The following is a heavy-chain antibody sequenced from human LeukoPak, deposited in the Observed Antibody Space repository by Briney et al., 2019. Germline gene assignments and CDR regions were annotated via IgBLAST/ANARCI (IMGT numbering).Heavy chain of an antibody. Sequence: GRSLRLSCAASGFTFSSYAMHWVRQAPGKGLEWVAVISYDGSNKYYADSVKGRFTISRDNSKNTLYLQMNSLRAEDTAVYYCARTYSSGWRLNPNYYYYYGMDVWGQGTTVTVSS. CDR3: ARTYSSGWRLNPNYYYYYGMDV. V-gene: IGHV3-30-3*01. CDR1: GFTFSSYA. J-gene: IGHJ6*02. CDR2: ISYDGSNK. D-gene: IGHD6-19*01.